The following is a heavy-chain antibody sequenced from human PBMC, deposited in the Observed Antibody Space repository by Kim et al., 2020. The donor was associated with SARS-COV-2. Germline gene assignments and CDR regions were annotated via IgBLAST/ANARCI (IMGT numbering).Heavy chain of an antibody. J-gene: IGHJ4*02. CDR3: ARRMVEVAFGGVIAAYYFDY. CDR1: GGSISSSSYY. CDR2: IYYSGST. D-gene: IGHD3-16*02. Sequence: SETLSLTCTVSGGSISSSSYYWGWIRQPPGKGLEWIGSIYYSGSTYYNPSLKSRVTISVDTSKNQFSLKLSSVTAADTAVYYCARRMVEVAFGGVIAAYYFDYWGQGTLVTVSS. V-gene: IGHV4-39*01.